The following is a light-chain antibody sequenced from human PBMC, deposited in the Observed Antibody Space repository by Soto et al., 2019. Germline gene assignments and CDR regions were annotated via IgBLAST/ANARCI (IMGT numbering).Light chain of an antibody. CDR3: QQDYSTLAT. V-gene: IGKV1-39*01. CDR2: AAS. CDR1: ESISRR. J-gene: IGKJ5*01. Sequence: DIQMSQSPSSLSASVGDRVTITCRAAESISRRLNWYQQKPGRAPDLLIYAASTLQNGVPSRFTGSGSGTEFTLTITGLQLEDFATYYCQQDYSTLATFGQGTRLEI.